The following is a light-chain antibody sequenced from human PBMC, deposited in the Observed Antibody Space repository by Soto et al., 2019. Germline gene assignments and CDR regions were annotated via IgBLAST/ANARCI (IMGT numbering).Light chain of an antibody. J-gene: IGKJ4*01. CDR1: QSLLHSNGFDY. CDR2: LGS. Sequence: DIVMTQSPLSLPVTPGEPASISCRSSQSLLHSNGFDYLNWYMQKPGQSTQLLIYLGSDRASGVPDRFSGSGSGTHFTLRISRVEAEDVGVYYCMQALQTPLTFGGGTKVEIK. CDR3: MQALQTPLT. V-gene: IGKV2-28*01.